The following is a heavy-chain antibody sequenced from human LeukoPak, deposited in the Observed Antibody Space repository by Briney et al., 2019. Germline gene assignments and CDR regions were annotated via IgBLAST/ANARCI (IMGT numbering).Heavy chain of an antibody. CDR1: GFTFSSYG. Sequence: GGSLRLSCAASGFTFSSYGMDWVRQAPGKGLEWVAVISYDGSNKYYADSVKDRFTISRDNSKNTLYLQMNSLRAEDTAVYYCAKDLVSYSNARLEYYYYYGMDVWGQGTTVTVSS. V-gene: IGHV3-30*18. D-gene: IGHD4-11*01. J-gene: IGHJ6*02. CDR2: ISYDGSNK. CDR3: AKDLVSYSNARLEYYYYYGMDV.